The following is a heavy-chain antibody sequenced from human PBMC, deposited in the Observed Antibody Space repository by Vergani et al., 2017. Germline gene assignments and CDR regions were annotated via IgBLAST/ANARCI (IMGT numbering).Heavy chain of an antibody. CDR2: IYYSGST. CDR3: AREGWLRAGHNWFDP. D-gene: IGHD5-12*01. J-gene: IGHJ5*02. V-gene: IGHV4-39*07. Sequence: QLQLQESGPGLVKPSETLSLTCTVSGGSISSSSYYWGWIRQPPGKGLEWIGCIYYSGSTYYNPSLKSRVTISVDTSKNQFSLKLSSVTAADTAVYYCAREGWLRAGHNWFDPWGQGTLVTVSS. CDR1: GGSISSSSYY.